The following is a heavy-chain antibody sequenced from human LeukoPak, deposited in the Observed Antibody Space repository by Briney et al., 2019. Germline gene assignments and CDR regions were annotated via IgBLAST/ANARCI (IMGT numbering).Heavy chain of an antibody. D-gene: IGHD3-16*01. Sequence: GSLRLSCAASGFTFSSYAMSWVRQAPGKGLEWVSAISGSGGSTYYADSVKGRFTISRDNSKNTLYLQMNSLRAEDTAVYYCAASWERIYYYYYGMDVWGQGTTVTVSS. CDR1: GFTFSSYA. J-gene: IGHJ6*02. V-gene: IGHV3-23*01. CDR2: ISGSGGST. CDR3: AASWERIYYYYYGMDV.